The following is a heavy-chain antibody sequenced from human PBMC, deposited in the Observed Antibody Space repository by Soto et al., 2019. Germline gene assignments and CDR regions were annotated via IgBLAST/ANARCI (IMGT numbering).Heavy chain of an antibody. Sequence: QVQLQESGPGLVKPSQTLSLTCTVSGGSISSGGYYWSWIRQHPGKGLEWIGYIYYSGSTYYNPSLKSRVTISVDTSKNQFSLKLSSVTAADTAVYYCARDRSIAVAGQPYYYYGMDVWGQGTTVTVSS. J-gene: IGHJ6*02. CDR1: GGSISSGGYY. CDR3: ARDRSIAVAGQPYYYYGMDV. CDR2: IYYSGST. V-gene: IGHV4-31*03. D-gene: IGHD6-19*01.